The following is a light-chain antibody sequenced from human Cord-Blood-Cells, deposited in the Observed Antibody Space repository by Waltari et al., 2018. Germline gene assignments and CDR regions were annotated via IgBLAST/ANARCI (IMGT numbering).Light chain of an antibody. CDR2: DVS. Sequence: QSPLTQPRSVSGSPGQSVTISCTGTSSDVGGYDYVSWYQQHPGKAPKLMIYDVSKRPSGVPDRVSGYKSGNTAYLTISGLQAEDEAEYYCCSYAGSYTYVFGTGTKVTVL. CDR1: SSDVGGYDY. J-gene: IGLJ1*01. CDR3: CSYAGSYTYV. V-gene: IGLV2-11*01.